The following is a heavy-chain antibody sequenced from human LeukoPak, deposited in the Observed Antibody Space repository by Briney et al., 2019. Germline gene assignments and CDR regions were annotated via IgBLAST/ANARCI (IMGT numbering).Heavy chain of an antibody. J-gene: IGHJ3*02. V-gene: IGHV5-51*06. D-gene: IGHD3-9*01. CDR1: GYRFTSYW. CDR2: IYPGDSET. Sequence: GESLKISCKASGYRFTSYWIGWVRQMPGKGLEWMGVIYPGDSETKYSPSFQGQVHISVDHSLAPAFLQGSSLEASDTAMYYCARRGYDILTGYSWEAFDIWGQGTMVIVSS. CDR3: ARRGYDILTGYSWEAFDI.